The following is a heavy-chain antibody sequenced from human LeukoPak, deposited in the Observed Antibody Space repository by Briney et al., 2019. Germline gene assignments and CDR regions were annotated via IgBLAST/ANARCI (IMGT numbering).Heavy chain of an antibody. CDR2: IKSKTDGGTT. Sequence: PGGSLRLSCAASGFTFSNAWMSWVRQAPGKGLEWVGRIKSKTDGGTTDYAAPVKGRFTISRDDSKNTLYLQMNSLKTEDTAVYYCAGNRAVGYAPGDYWVQGTLVTVSS. J-gene: IGHJ4*02. CDR3: AGNRAVGYAPGDY. CDR1: GFTFSNAW. V-gene: IGHV3-15*01. D-gene: IGHD5-12*01.